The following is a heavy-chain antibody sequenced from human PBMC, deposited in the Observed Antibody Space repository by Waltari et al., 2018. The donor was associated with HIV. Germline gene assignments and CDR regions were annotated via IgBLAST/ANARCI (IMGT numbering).Heavy chain of an antibody. CDR2: IYYSGST. J-gene: IGHJ4*02. Sequence: QVQLPESGPGLVKPAETLSLTWRVSGGSISHYYRSWIRQPPGKGLELIAYIYYSGSTNYNPSLKSRVTISVDTSENQFSLNLTSVTAADTAVYYCARGHIEVAGFFDYWGQGVLVSVSS. V-gene: IGHV4-59*01. D-gene: IGHD6-19*01. CDR1: GGSISHYY. CDR3: ARGHIEVAGFFDY.